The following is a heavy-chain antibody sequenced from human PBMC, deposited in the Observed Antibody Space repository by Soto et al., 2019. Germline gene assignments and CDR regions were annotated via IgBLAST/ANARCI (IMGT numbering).Heavy chain of an antibody. Sequence: GGSLRLSCAASGFTFSSYGMHWVRQAPGKGLEWVAVISYDGSNKYYADSVKGRFTISRDNSKNTLYLQMNSLRAEDTAVYYCAKVRSSGFEGPYYYYGMDVWGQGTTVTVSS. J-gene: IGHJ6*02. CDR2: ISYDGSNK. V-gene: IGHV3-30*18. CDR3: AKVRSSGFEGPYYYYGMDV. D-gene: IGHD3-22*01. CDR1: GFTFSSYG.